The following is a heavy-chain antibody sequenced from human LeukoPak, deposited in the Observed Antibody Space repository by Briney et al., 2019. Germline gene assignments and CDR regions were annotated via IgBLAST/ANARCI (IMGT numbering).Heavy chain of an antibody. J-gene: IGHJ4*02. CDR2: MNPKSGNT. D-gene: IGHD6-19*01. CDR1: GYTFSSYD. Sequence: EASVKVSCKASGYTFSSYDINWVRQATGQGLEWMGWMNPKSGNTGYAQKFQGRVTMTRDTSITTAYLELRSLRSEDTAVYFCAREGGRVPGKDCFDHWGPGTLVTVSS. V-gene: IGHV1-8*01. CDR3: AREGGRVPGKDCFDH.